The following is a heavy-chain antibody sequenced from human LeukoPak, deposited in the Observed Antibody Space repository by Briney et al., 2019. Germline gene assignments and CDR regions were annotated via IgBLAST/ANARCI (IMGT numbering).Heavy chain of an antibody. J-gene: IGHJ4*02. CDR3: ATHEVVGAPRNHYFDY. CDR2: FDPEDGET. D-gene: IGHD1-26*01. V-gene: IGHV1-24*01. Sequence: ASVKVSCKVSGYTLTELSMHWVRQAPGKGLERMGGFDPEDGETTYAQKFQGRVTMTEDTSTDTAYMELSSLRSEDTAVYYCATHEVVGAPRNHYFDYWGQGTLVTVSS. CDR1: GYTLTELS.